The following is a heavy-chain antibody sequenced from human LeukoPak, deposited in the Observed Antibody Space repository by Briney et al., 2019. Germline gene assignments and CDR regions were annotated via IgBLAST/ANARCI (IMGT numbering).Heavy chain of an antibody. Sequence: TGRSLRLSCAASGFTFNSYSVNWVRQAPGKGLEWVSSISGSSSYIYYADSVKGRFTISRDNARNSLYLQMNSLRAEDTAVYYCARITRDVYNYFDYWGQGTLVTVSS. D-gene: IGHD5-24*01. CDR1: GFTFNSYS. V-gene: IGHV3-21*01. CDR2: ISGSSSYI. J-gene: IGHJ4*02. CDR3: ARITRDVYNYFDY.